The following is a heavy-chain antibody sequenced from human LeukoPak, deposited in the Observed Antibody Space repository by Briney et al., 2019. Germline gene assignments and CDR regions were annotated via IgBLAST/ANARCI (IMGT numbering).Heavy chain of an antibody. Sequence: EASVKVSCKASGYTFTSYGISWVRQAPGQGLEWMGWISAYKGNTNYAQKLQGRVTMTTDTSTSTAYMELRSLRSDDTAVYYCARDETYYYDSSGYYPFDYWGQGTLVTVSS. D-gene: IGHD3-22*01. J-gene: IGHJ4*02. CDR1: GYTFTSYG. CDR2: ISAYKGNT. V-gene: IGHV1-18*01. CDR3: ARDETYYYDSSGYYPFDY.